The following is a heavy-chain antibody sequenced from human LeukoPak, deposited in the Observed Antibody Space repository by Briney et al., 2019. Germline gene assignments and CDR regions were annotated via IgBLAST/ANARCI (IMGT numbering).Heavy chain of an antibody. CDR2: IYYSGST. D-gene: IGHD3-3*01. V-gene: IGHV4-59*01. J-gene: IGHJ5*02. Sequence: SETLSLTCTVSGVSISSYYWSWIRQPPGKGLEWIGYIYYSGSTNYNPSLKSRVTISVDTSKNQFSLKLSSVTAADTGVYYCASSTIFGVVANWFDPWGQGTLVTVSS. CDR1: GVSISSYY. CDR3: ASSTIFGVVANWFDP.